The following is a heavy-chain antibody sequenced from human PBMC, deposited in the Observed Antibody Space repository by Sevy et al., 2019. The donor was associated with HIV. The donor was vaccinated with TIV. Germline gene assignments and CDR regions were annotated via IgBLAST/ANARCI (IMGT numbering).Heavy chain of an antibody. CDR3: SRSTIAAHWFDP. D-gene: IGHD6-6*01. V-gene: IGHV1-18*01. Sequence: ASVKVSCKASGYTFTNYGISWVRQAPGQGLEWMGWISAYNGNTNYTQKLQDSVTMTTDTSTSTAYMELRSPRSDDTAVYYCSRSTIAAHWFDPWGQGTQVSVSS. CDR1: GYTFTNYG. CDR2: ISAYNGNT. J-gene: IGHJ5*02.